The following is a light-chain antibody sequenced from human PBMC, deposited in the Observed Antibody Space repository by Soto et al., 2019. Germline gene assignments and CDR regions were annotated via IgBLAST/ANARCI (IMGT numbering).Light chain of an antibody. Sequence: EIVMTQSPVILSVSPGERATLSCRASQRVSRNFAWYRQKPGQSPTLLIYGASTRATGIPARFSGSGSGTEFTLTISSLRSEDFAIYYCQQYNNWPYTFGQGTKLEIK. CDR3: QQYNNWPYT. V-gene: IGKV3-15*01. CDR2: GAS. J-gene: IGKJ2*01. CDR1: QRVSRN.